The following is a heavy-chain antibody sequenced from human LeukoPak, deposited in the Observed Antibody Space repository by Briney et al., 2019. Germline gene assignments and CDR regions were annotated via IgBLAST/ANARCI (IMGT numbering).Heavy chain of an antibody. J-gene: IGHJ3*02. V-gene: IGHV1-8*03. D-gene: IGHD4-11*01. Sequence: ASVKVSCKASAYSFTSYGISWVRQATGQGLEWMGWMNPNSGNTGYAQKFQGRVTITRNTSISTAYMELSSLRSEDTAVYYCARGHNYGDAFDIWGQGTMVTVSS. CDR2: MNPNSGNT. CDR3: ARGHNYGDAFDI. CDR1: AYSFTSYG.